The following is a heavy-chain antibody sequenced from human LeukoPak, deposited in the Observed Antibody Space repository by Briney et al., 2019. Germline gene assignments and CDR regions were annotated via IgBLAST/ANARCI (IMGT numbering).Heavy chain of an antibody. D-gene: IGHD2-2*01. J-gene: IGHJ4*02. CDR1: GGTFSSYA. CDR2: IIPIFGTA. Sequence: SVKVSCKASGGTFSSYAISWVRQAPGQGLEWMGGIIPIFGTANYAQKFQGRVTITTDESTSTAYMELSSLRSEDTAVYYCARGGGGYCSSTSCSRNFDYWGQGTLVTVSS. V-gene: IGHV1-69*05. CDR3: ARGGGGYCSSTSCSRNFDY.